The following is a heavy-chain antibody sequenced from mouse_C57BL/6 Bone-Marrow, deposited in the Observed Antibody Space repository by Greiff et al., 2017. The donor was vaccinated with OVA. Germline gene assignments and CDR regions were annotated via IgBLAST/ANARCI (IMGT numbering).Heavy chain of an antibody. CDR1: GYTFTDYY. Sequence: EVKLEESGPVLVKPGASVKMSCKASGYTFTDYYMNWVKQSHGKSLEWIGVINPYNGGTSYKQKFKGKATLTVDESSSTAYMELNSLTSEDSAVYYCANLLWLREDYWGQGTSVTVSS. CDR3: ANLLWLREDY. D-gene: IGHD2-2*01. CDR2: INPYNGGT. J-gene: IGHJ4*01. V-gene: IGHV1-19*01.